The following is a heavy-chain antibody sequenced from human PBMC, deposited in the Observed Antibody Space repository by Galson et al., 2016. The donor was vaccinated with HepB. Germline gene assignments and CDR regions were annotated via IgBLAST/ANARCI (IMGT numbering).Heavy chain of an antibody. Sequence: SVKVSCKASGHAFSSYGISWVRQAPGQGLEWMGWVSGYNDSTNYAQNVQDRLTMTTDTSASTAYMELRSLRSDDTAVYYCARYLTNKYGSGSTDYWGQGTLVTVSS. CDR3: ARYLTNKYGSGSTDY. V-gene: IGHV1-18*01. D-gene: IGHD3-10*01. CDR1: GHAFSSYG. J-gene: IGHJ4*02. CDR2: VSGYNDST.